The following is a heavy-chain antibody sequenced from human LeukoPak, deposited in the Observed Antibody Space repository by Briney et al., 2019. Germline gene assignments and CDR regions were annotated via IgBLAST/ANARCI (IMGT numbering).Heavy chain of an antibody. CDR2: IKQDGSEK. D-gene: IGHD6-6*01. V-gene: IGHV3-7*01. CDR1: GFTFSSYA. Sequence: GGSLRLSCAASGFTFSSYAMHWVRQAPGKGLEWVANIKQDGSEKYYVDSVKGRFTISRDNAKNPLYLQMNSLRAEDTAVYYCAREGGSSSYDAFDIWGQGTMVTVSS. J-gene: IGHJ3*02. CDR3: AREGGSSSYDAFDI.